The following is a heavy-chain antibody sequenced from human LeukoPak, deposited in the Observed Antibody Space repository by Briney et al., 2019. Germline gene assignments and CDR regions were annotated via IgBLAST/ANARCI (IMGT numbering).Heavy chain of an antibody. J-gene: IGHJ6*03. Sequence: SETLSLTCTVSGGSISSSSYYWGWIRQPPGKGLEWIGEINHSGSTNYNPSLKSRVTISVDTSKNQFSLKLSSVTAADTAVYYCARGKRGFYYYYYMDVWGKGTTVTVSS. CDR2: INHSGST. D-gene: IGHD3-10*01. V-gene: IGHV4-39*07. CDR3: ARGKRGFYYYYYMDV. CDR1: GGSISSSSYY.